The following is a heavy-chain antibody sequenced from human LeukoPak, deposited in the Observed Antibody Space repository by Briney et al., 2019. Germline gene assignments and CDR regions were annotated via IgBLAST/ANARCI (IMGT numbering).Heavy chain of an antibody. CDR3: ATLVGATPGWFDP. CDR1: DGSFSGYY. J-gene: IGHJ5*02. V-gene: IGHV4-34*01. D-gene: IGHD1-26*01. Sequence: SETLSLTCAVYDGSFSGYYWSWIRQPPGKGLEWIGEINHSGSTNYNPSLKSRVTISVDTSKNQFSLKLSSVTAADTAVYYCATLVGATPGWFDPWGQGTLVTVSS. CDR2: INHSGST.